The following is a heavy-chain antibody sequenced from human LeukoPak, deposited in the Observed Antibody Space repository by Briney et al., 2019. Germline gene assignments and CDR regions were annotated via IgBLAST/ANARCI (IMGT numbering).Heavy chain of an antibody. CDR2: IYPGDSDT. CDR3: ARGVTVATIYFGMDV. Sequence: GESLKISCKGSGYNFTNYWIGWVRQMPGKGLEWMGIIYPGDSDTRYSPSFQGQVTISADKSITTAYLQWSSLKASDTAMYYCARGVTVATIYFGMDVWGQGTTVTVSS. D-gene: IGHD4-11*01. CDR1: GYNFTNYW. V-gene: IGHV5-51*01. J-gene: IGHJ6*02.